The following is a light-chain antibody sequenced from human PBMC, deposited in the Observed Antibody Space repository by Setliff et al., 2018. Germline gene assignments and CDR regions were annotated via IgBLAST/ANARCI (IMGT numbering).Light chain of an antibody. CDR1: SSDVGGYSY. CDR3: CSFAGTYYV. V-gene: IGLV2-8*01. CDR2: DVT. Sequence: QSALTQPPSASGSPGQSVTISCTGTSSDVGGYSYVSWYQHHPGKVPKLMVYDVTKRPSGVPDRFSGSKSGNTASLTISGLQAEDEADYYCCSFAGTYYVFGSGTKVTVL. J-gene: IGLJ1*01.